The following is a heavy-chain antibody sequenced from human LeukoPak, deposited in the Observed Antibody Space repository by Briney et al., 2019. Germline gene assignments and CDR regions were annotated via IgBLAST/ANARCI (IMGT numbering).Heavy chain of an antibody. CDR3: AKDWLDSSGSFFDY. J-gene: IGHJ4*02. CDR2: ISYDGSNK. Sequence: GGSLRLSCAASGFTFSSYGMHWVRQAPGKGLEWVAVISYDGSNKYYADSVKGRFTISRDNSKNTLYLQMNGLRAEDTAVYYCAKDWLDSSGSFFDYWGQGTLVTVSS. V-gene: IGHV3-30*18. D-gene: IGHD6-19*01. CDR1: GFTFSSYG.